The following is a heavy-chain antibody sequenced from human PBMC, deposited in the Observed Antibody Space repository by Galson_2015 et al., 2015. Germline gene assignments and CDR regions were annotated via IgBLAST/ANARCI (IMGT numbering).Heavy chain of an antibody. Sequence: SLRLSCAASGFTFSSYGMHWVRQAPGKGLEWVAVIWYDGSNKYYADSVKGRFTISRDNSKNTLYLQMNSLRAEDTAVYYCAREGNVVVPTRSCRPNYYYYGMDVWGQGTTVTVSS. D-gene: IGHD2-2*01. V-gene: IGHV3-33*01. CDR2: IWYDGSNK. CDR3: AREGNVVVPTRSCRPNYYYYGMDV. J-gene: IGHJ6*02. CDR1: GFTFSSYG.